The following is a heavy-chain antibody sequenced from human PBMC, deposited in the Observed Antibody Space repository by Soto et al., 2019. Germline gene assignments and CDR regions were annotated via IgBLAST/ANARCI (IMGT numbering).Heavy chain of an antibody. J-gene: IGHJ5*02. CDR1: GFTFRNYG. D-gene: IGHD4-4*01. CDR3: VRGGSNYAS. V-gene: IGHV3-23*01. CDR2: ISNTGAVT. Sequence: EVLLLESGGGVVQPGGSLRLSCAVSGFTFRNYGMSWVRQAPGKGLEWVSSISNTGAVTYYADSVKGRFTISRDNAKNSMYLQMDSLRGEDTAVYYCVRGGSNYASWGQGTLVTVSS.